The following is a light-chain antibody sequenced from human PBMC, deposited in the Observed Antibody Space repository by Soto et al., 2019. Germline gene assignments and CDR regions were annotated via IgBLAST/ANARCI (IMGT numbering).Light chain of an antibody. CDR3: QQYNDYSTWT. V-gene: IGKV1-5*01. CDR1: QSISRW. Sequence: DIQMTQSPSTLSASVGDRVTLTCRASQSISRWLAWYQQKPGKAPKVLIWDASSLQRGVPLRFSGSGSGTEFTLTISSLQPDDFATYYCQQYNDYSTWTFGQGTKVEIK. CDR2: DAS. J-gene: IGKJ1*01.